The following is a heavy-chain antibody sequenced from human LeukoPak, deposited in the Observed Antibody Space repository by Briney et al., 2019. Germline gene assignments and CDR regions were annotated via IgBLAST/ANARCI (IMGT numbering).Heavy chain of an antibody. CDR3: ARVPLRRLLESRWYYFDY. D-gene: IGHD1-1*01. Sequence: ASVKVSCKASGYTFTSYDINWVRQATGQGLEWMGWMNPNSGNTGYAQKFQGRVTMTRNTSISTAYMELSSLRSEDTAVYYCARVPLRRLLESRWYYFDYWGQGTLVTVSS. CDR1: GYTFTSYD. V-gene: IGHV1-8*01. J-gene: IGHJ4*02. CDR2: MNPNSGNT.